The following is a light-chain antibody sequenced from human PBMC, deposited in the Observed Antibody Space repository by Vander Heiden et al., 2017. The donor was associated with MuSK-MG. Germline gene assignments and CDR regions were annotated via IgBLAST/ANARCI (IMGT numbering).Light chain of an antibody. Sequence: QTVVTQEPSLSVSPGGTVTLTCGLSSGSVSSSYYPTWYQQTPGQAPRTLSYTADTRSSGVPGRFSGSILGNKAALTITGAQAEDESNYYCVLYMGSGLWMFGGGTKVIVL. CDR3: VLYMGSGLWM. CDR2: TAD. CDR1: SGSVSSSYY. J-gene: IGLJ3*02. V-gene: IGLV8-61*01.